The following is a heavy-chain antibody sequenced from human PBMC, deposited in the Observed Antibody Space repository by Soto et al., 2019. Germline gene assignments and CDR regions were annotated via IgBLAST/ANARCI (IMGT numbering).Heavy chain of an antibody. CDR3: ATSNWVDP. V-gene: IGHV4-39*01. Sequence: QLQLQQSGPGLVKPSETLSLTCTVSGGSISSSTYFWGWIRQPPGKGLQWIGSIYYGGSTYYNPSLKSRVTISVDTSKNQFSLKLSTVPAADTAVYYCATSNWVDPWGLGTLVTVSS. J-gene: IGHJ5*02. CDR2: IYYGGST. CDR1: GGSISSSTYF.